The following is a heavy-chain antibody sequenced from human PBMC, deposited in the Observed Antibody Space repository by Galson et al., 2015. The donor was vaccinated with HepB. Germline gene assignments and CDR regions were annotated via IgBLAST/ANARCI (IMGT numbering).Heavy chain of an antibody. CDR2: IRTKASGGTT. J-gene: IGHJ4*02. V-gene: IGHV3-49*03. CDR1: AFTFGDYA. Sequence: SLRLSCAASAFTFGDYAMSWFRQAPGKGLEWVGFIRTKASGGTTQYAASVKGQVTISADKSISTAYLQWSSLKASDTAMYYCARLVDDSSGYFDYWGQGTLVTVSS. CDR3: ARLVDDSSGYFDY. D-gene: IGHD3-22*01.